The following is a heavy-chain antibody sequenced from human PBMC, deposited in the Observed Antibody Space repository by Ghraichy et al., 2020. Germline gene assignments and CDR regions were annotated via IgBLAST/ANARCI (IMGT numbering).Heavy chain of an antibody. CDR1: GFTFSNYW. V-gene: IGHV3-74*01. CDR2: IKSDGTTT. J-gene: IGHJ4*02. Sequence: ETLSLTCAASGFTFSNYWMHWVRQAPGKGLVWVSHIKSDGTTTIYADSVKGRFTISRDNDKNTLYLQMNSLRAEDTAVYYCVRGSNHFDSWGQGTPVTVSS. D-gene: IGHD3-16*02. CDR3: VRGSNHFDS.